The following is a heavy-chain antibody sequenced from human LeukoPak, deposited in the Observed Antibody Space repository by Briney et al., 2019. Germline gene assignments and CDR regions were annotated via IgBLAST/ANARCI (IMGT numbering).Heavy chain of an antibody. CDR1: GGTFSSYA. D-gene: IGHD3-10*01. V-gene: IGHV1-69*13. CDR2: IIPIFGTA. CDR3: ARDPFMAKGY. Sequence: VASVNVSCKASGGTFSSYAISWVRQAPGQGLEWMGGIIPIFGTANYAQKFQGRVTITADESTSTAYMELSSLRSEDTAVYYCARDPFMAKGYWGQGTLVTVSS. J-gene: IGHJ4*02.